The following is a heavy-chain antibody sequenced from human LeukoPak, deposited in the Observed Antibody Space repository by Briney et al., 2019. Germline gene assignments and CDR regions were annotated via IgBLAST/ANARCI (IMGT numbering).Heavy chain of an antibody. Sequence: ASVRVSCKASGYTFAGYFIHWVRQAPGQGLEWMGRINPNSGDTEYAPKFQGWVTMTRDTSISTAYVEVRRLISDDTAVYYCARDLGSTSNWEFDYWGQGTLVIVSS. J-gene: IGHJ4*02. D-gene: IGHD1-26*01. CDR3: ARDLGSTSNWEFDY. V-gene: IGHV1-2*04. CDR1: GYTFAGYF. CDR2: INPNSGDT.